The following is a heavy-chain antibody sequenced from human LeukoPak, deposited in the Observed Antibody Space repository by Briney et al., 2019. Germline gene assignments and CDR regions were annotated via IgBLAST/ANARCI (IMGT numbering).Heavy chain of an antibody. D-gene: IGHD6-13*01. CDR3: AKLGAYSSSWYGFFDY. CDR1: GYSFTSHW. Sequence: GESLKISCRGSGYSFTSHWIAWVRQMPGKGLEWMGIIYPGDSDSRYSPSFQGQVTISVDKSITTAYLQWSSLKASDTAMYYCAKLGAYSSSWYGFFDYWGQGTLVAVSS. J-gene: IGHJ4*02. CDR2: IYPGDSDS. V-gene: IGHV5-51*01.